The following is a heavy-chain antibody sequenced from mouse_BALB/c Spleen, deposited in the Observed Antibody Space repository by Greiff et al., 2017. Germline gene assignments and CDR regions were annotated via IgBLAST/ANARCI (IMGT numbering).Heavy chain of an antibody. CDR2: ISSGSSTI. Sequence: EVKLVESGGGLVQPGGSRKLSCAASGFTFSSFGMHWVRQAPEKGLEWVAYISSGSSTIYYADTVKGRFTISRDNPKNTLFLQMTSLRSEDTAMYYCARDPFAYWGQGTLVTVSA. CDR3: ARDPFAY. J-gene: IGHJ3*01. V-gene: IGHV5-17*02. CDR1: GFTFSSFG.